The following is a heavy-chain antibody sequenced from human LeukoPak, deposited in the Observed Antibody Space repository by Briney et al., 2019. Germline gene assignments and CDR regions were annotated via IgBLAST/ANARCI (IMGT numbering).Heavy chain of an antibody. V-gene: IGHV3-66*01. Sequence: GGSLRLSCVASGFTVSSNYMSWVRQAPGKGLEWVSVIYSGGSTDYADSVKGRFTISRDNSKNTLYLQMTSLRAEDMAVYYCARGYCRGGSCPFDYWGQGTLVTVSS. J-gene: IGHJ4*02. CDR3: ARGYCRGGSCPFDY. CDR1: GFTVSSNY. CDR2: IYSGGST. D-gene: IGHD2-15*01.